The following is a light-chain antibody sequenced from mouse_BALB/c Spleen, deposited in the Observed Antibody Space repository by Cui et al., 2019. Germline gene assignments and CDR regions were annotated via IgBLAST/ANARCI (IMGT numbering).Light chain of an antibody. J-gene: IGLJ1*01. Sequence: QAVVTQESALTTSPGETVTLTCRSSTGAVTTSNYANWVQEKPDHLFTGLIGGTNKPAAGVAARLAGSLIGDKAVPTIAGAQTEDEVLYFGALWYSNWVFGGGTKLTVL. CDR3: ALWYSNWV. CDR2: GTN. V-gene: IGLV1*01. CDR1: TGAVTTSNY.